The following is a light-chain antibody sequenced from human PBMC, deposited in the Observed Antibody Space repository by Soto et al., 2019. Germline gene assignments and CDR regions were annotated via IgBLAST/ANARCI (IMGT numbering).Light chain of an antibody. V-gene: IGKV1-12*01. CDR1: QPSSTW. Sequence: DIQMTQSPSSVSASVGDRVTITCRASQPSSTWLAWYQQRPGEAPKLLIYAASRLHSGVPSRFSGSGSGTDFTLTISSLQPEDVATYYCQRTLSVRPLTFGGGTNVDIK. CDR2: AAS. J-gene: IGKJ4*01. CDR3: QRTLSVRPLT.